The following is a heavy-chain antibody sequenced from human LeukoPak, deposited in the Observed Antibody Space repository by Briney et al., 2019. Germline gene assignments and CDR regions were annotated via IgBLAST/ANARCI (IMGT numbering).Heavy chain of an antibody. V-gene: IGHV1-18*04. CDR3: ARDPNRYAAAHPFEY. D-gene: IGHD6-13*01. CDR1: GYTFTGYY. J-gene: IGHJ4*02. Sequence: ASVKVSCKASGYTFTGYYIHWVRPAPGQGLEWMGWISAYNGNTNYAQKFQGRVTMTTDTSTSTAYMELRSLRSDDTAVYYCARDPNRYAAAHPFEYWGQGTLVTVSS. CDR2: ISAYNGNT.